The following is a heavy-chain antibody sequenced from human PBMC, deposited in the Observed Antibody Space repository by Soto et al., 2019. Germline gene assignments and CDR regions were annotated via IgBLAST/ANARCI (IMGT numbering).Heavy chain of an antibody. CDR3: ARGRRGGYCSSTSCYGKDYYYGMDV. CDR2: INHSGST. J-gene: IGHJ6*02. V-gene: IGHV4-34*01. CDR1: GGSFSGYY. Sequence: QVQLQQWGAGLLKPSETLSLTCAVYGGSFSGYYWSWIRQPPGKGLEWIGEINHSGSTNYNPSLKSRVTISVDTSKNQFSLKLSSVAAADTAVYYCARGRRGGYCSSTSCYGKDYYYGMDVWGQGTTVTVS. D-gene: IGHD2-2*03.